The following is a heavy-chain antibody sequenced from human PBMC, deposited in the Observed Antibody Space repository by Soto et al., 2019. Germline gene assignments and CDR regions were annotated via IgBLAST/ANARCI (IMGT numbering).Heavy chain of an antibody. CDR3: ARRNVGYSSGWYNEGYYFDC. Sequence: PSEILSLTCAVCGGCFSGYYWNWIRQPPGKGQEWIRGINHSGSTYYNPSLKSRVTISVDTSKNQFSLKLSSVTAADTAVYYCARRNVGYSSGWYNEGYYFDCWGQGTLVTVSS. CDR1: GGCFSGYY. V-gene: IGHV4-34*01. J-gene: IGHJ4*02. CDR2: INHSGST. D-gene: IGHD6-19*01.